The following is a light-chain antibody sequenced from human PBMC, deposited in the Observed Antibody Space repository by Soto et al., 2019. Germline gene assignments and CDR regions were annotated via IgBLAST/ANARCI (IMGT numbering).Light chain of an antibody. V-gene: IGKV3-11*01. CDR1: ESVTNY. Sequence: EIVWTQSPATLSLSQGERGTLSCRASESVTNYLAWYQEKPGQAPRLLVYDVSNRATGIPARFSGGGSGTDFTLTISKLEPEDCAVYDGQQRSDWPWTFGPWTKVDIK. CDR2: DVS. J-gene: IGKJ1*01. CDR3: QQRSDWPWT.